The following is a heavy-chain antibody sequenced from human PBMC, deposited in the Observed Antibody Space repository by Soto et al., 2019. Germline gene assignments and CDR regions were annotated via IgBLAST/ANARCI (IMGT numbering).Heavy chain of an antibody. V-gene: IGHV4-39*01. CDR1: GGSIRSSSYY. D-gene: IGHD3-22*01. J-gene: IGHJ4*02. CDR2: IYYSGST. Sequence: SETLSLTCTVSGGSIRSSSYYWGWVRQPPGKGLEWIGSIYYSGSTYYNPSLKSRVTISVDTSKNQFSLKLSSVTAADTAVYYCARSYYDSSGYYYHYFDYWGQGTLVTVSS. CDR3: ARSYYDSSGYYYHYFDY.